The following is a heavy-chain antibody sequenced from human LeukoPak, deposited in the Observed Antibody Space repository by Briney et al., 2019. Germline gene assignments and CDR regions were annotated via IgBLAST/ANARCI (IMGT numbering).Heavy chain of an antibody. CDR3: ARTPDYCGGDCYLCDYYYYYGMDV. J-gene: IGHJ6*02. CDR1: GGTFSSYA. V-gene: IGHV1-69*04. D-gene: IGHD2-21*02. CDR2: IIPILGIA. Sequence: RWASVKVSCKAAGGTFSSYAISWVRQAPGRGLEWMGRIIPILGIANYAQKFQGRVTITADKSTSTAYMELSSLRSGDTAVYYCARTPDYCGGDCYLCDYYYYYGMDVWGQGTTVTVSS.